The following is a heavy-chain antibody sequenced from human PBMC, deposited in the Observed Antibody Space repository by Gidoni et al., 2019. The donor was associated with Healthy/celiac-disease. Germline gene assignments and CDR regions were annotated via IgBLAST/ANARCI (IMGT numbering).Heavy chain of an antibody. Sequence: QITLKASGPTLVKPTQTLTLPCTFSGLPLSPSGVGVGWIRQPPGKALEWLALIYWDDDKRYSPSLKSRLTITKDTSKNQVVLTMTNMDPVDTATYYCAHGLGYCSSTSCPTHSDWFDPWGQGTLVTVSS. CDR3: AHGLGYCSSTSCPTHSDWFDP. J-gene: IGHJ5*02. CDR2: IYWDDDK. V-gene: IGHV2-5*02. CDR1: GLPLSPSGVG. D-gene: IGHD2-2*01.